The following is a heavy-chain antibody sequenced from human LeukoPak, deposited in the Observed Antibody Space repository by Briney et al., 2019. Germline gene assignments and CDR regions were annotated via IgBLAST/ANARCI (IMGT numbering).Heavy chain of an antibody. CDR1: GGTFSSYA. V-gene: IGHV1-69*13. Sequence: ASVKVSCKASGGTFSSYAISWVRQAPGQGLEWMGGIIPIFGTANYAQKFQGRVTITADESTSTAYMELSSLRSEDTAVYFCARAQLPFNWFDPWGQGTLVTVS. CDR2: IIPIFGTA. CDR3: ARAQLPFNWFDP. J-gene: IGHJ5*02. D-gene: IGHD2-2*01.